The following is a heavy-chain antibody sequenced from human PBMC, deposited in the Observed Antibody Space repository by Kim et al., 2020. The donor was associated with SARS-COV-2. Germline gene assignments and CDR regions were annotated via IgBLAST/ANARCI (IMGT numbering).Heavy chain of an antibody. V-gene: IGHV3-23*01. J-gene: IGHJ4*02. D-gene: IGHD3-10*01. CDR2: ISGSGGST. CDR1: GFTFSSYA. CDR3: AKDWVPSWMFPRREGSGSYYGD. Sequence: GGSLRLSCAASGFTFSSYAMSWVRQAPGKGLEWVSAISGSGGSTYYADSVKGRFTISRDNSKNTLYLQMNSLRAEDTAVYYCAKDWVPSWMFPRREGSGSYYGDWGQGTLVTVSS.